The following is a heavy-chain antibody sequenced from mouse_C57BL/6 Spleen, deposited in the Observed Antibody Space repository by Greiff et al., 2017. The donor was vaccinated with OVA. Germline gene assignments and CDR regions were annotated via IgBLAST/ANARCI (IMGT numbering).Heavy chain of an antibody. V-gene: IGHV1-50*01. J-gene: IGHJ2*01. CDR1: GYTFTSYW. CDR3: ARSEDGYYVY. D-gene: IGHD2-3*01. Sequence: QVQLQQPGAELVKPGASVKLSCKASGYTFTSYWMQWVKQRPGQGLEWIGEIDPSDSYTNYNQKFKGKATLTVDTSSSTAYMQLSSLTSEDSAVYYCARSEDGYYVYWGQGTTLTVSS. CDR2: IDPSDSYT.